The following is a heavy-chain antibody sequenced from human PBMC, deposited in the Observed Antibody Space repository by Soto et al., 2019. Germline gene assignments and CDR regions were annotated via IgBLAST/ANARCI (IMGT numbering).Heavy chain of an antibody. CDR1: GGSISSSSYY. CDR3: ARGIPKHITIFGVVITDWFDP. CDR2: IYYSGST. J-gene: IGHJ5*02. D-gene: IGHD3-3*01. V-gene: IGHV4-39*01. Sequence: PSETLSLTCTVSGGSISSSSYYWGWIRQPPGKGLEWIGSIYYSGSTYYNPSLKSRVTISVDTSKNQFSLKLSSVTAADTAVYYCARGIPKHITIFGVVITDWFDPWGQGTLVTVSS.